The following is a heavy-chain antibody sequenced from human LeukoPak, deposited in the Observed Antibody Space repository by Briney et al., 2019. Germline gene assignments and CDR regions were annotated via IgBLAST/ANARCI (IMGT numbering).Heavy chain of an antibody. CDR1: GGSISSSSYY. D-gene: IGHD3-22*01. CDR3: ARDTYYDSSGYRNI. CDR2: IYTSGST. J-gene: IGHJ3*02. Sequence: SETLSLTCTVSGGSISSSSYYWSWIRQPAGKGLEWIGRIYTSGSTNYNPSLKSRVTISVDTSKNQFSLKLSSVTAADTAVYYCARDTYYDSSGYRNIWGQGTMVTVSS. V-gene: IGHV4-61*02.